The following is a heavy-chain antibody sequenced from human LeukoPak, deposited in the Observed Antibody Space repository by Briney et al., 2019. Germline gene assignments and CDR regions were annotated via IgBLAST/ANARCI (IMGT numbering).Heavy chain of an antibody. D-gene: IGHD2-21*01. CDR1: GFTFSSYA. Sequence: GGSLRLSCAASGFTFSSYAMSWVRQAPGRGLEWVSAISGSGGSTYYADSVKGRFTISRDSSKNTVWLQMNSLRAEDTAVYYCAKDGFLLWRGAFDIWGQGTMVTVSS. V-gene: IGHV3-23*01. CDR2: ISGSGGST. CDR3: AKDGFLLWRGAFDI. J-gene: IGHJ3*02.